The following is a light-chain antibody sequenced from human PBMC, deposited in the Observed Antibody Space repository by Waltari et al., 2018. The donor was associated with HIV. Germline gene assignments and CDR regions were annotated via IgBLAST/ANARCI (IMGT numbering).Light chain of an antibody. Sequence: SYELTQPPSVSVSPGPPSSLPCSGDTLGDNYACWYQQKPGQSPVLVIYQDTKRPPGIPERFSGSNSGNTATLTISGTQAMDEADYYCQAWDSSTAYVFGTGTKVTVL. CDR2: QDT. CDR1: TLGDNY. V-gene: IGLV3-1*01. CDR3: QAWDSSTAYV. J-gene: IGLJ1*01.